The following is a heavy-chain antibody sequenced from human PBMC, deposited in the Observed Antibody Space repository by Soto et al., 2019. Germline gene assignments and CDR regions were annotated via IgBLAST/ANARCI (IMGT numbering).Heavy chain of an antibody. CDR2: ISAYNGNT. CDR1: GYTFTSYG. V-gene: IGHV1-18*04. J-gene: IGHJ4*02. Sequence: QVQLVQSGAEVKKPGASVKVSCKASGYTFTSYGISWVRQAPGQGLEWMGWISAYNGNTNYAQKLQGRVTMATDTSTSTAYMELRSLRSDDTAVYYCAISIYSSGWYVTFDYWGQGTLVTVSS. D-gene: IGHD6-19*01. CDR3: AISIYSSGWYVTFDY.